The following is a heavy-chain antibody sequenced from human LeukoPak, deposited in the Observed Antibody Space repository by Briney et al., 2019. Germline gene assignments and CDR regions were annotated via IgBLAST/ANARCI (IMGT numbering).Heavy chain of an antibody. CDR3: ARKSPRFSSSGMDV. J-gene: IGHJ6*04. Sequence: ASVKVSCKASGFSFTGYYFHWVRQAPGQGLEWIGWINPNSGGTNYAQKFQGRVTVTRDTSISTMYMELGRLRFDDTAVYYCARKSPRFSSSGMDVWGKGTTVTVSS. CDR1: GFSFTGYY. D-gene: IGHD3-3*01. V-gene: IGHV1-2*02. CDR2: INPNSGGT.